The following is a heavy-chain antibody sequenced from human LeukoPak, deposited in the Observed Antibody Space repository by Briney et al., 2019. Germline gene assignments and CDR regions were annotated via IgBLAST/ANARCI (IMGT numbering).Heavy chain of an antibody. J-gene: IGHJ6*02. CDR3: ARDSGELLWLGESPYGMDV. CDR2: IYYSGST. V-gene: IGHV4-31*03. CDR1: GVSISSGGYY. Sequence: SETLSLTCTVSGVSISSGGYYCSWICQHPGKGLEWIGYIYYSGSTYYNPSLKSRVTISVDTSKNQFSLKLSSVTAADTAVYYCARDSGELLWLGESPYGMDVWGQGTMVTVSS. D-gene: IGHD3-10*01.